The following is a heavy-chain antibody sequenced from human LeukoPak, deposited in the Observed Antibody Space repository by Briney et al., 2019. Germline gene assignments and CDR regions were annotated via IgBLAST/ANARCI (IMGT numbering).Heavy chain of an antibody. J-gene: IGHJ5*02. V-gene: IGHV3-9*01. CDR2: ISWNSGSI. D-gene: IGHD3-9*01. CDR1: GFTFDDYA. CDR3: AKDARTYYDILTGSNWFDP. Sequence: GGSLRLSCAASGFTFDDYAMHWVRQAPGKGLEWVSGISWNSGSIGYADSVKGRFTISRDNAKNSLYLQMNSLRAEDTALYYCAKDARTYYDILTGSNWFDPWGQGTLVTVS.